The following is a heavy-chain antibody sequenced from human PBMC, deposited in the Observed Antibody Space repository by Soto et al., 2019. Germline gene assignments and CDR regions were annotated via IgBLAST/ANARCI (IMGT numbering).Heavy chain of an antibody. D-gene: IGHD3-16*01. V-gene: IGHV4-30-2*01. J-gene: IGHJ5*02. Sequence: QLQLQESGSGLVKPSQTLSLTCADPGGSLNIGGYSWNRIRQPQGKALGWIGYIYDKGNSYYHPSLKSRVTISVARSKNQFSLNLITVTAADTAVYFCARVGGWFDPWGQGTLVTVSA. CDR3: ARVGGWFDP. CDR2: IYDKGNS. CDR1: GGSLNIGGYS.